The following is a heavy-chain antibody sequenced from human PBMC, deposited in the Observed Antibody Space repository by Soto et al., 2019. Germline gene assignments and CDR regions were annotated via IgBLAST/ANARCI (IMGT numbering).Heavy chain of an antibody. Sequence: QVQLQESGPGLVKPSQTLSLTCTVSGGSISSGGYYWSWIRQHQGKGLEWIGYIYYSGSTYYNPSLKSRVTQSVDTSKNQFSLKLSSVTAADTAVYYCARVEPSRFGERRGAFDYWGQGTLVTVSS. CDR3: ARVEPSRFGERRGAFDY. D-gene: IGHD3-10*01. CDR2: IYYSGST. J-gene: IGHJ4*02. CDR1: GGSISSGGYY. V-gene: IGHV4-31*03.